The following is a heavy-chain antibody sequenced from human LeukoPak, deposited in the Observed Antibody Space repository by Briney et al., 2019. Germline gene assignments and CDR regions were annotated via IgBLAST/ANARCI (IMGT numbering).Heavy chain of an antibody. D-gene: IGHD1-26*01. V-gene: IGHV3-33*01. Sequence: GGSLGLSCAASGFTFSSYGMHWVRQAPGKGLEWVAVIWYDGSNKYYADSVKGRFTISRDNSKNTLYLQMNSLRAEDTAVYYCARGTSSSTLELLDYWGQGTLVTVSS. CDR1: GFTFSSYG. J-gene: IGHJ4*02. CDR2: IWYDGSNK. CDR3: ARGTSSSTLELLDY.